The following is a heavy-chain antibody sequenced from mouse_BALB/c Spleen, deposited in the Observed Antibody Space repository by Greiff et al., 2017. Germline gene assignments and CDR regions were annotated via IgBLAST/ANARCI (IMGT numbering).Heavy chain of an antibody. Sequence: QVQLKESGAELARPGASVKLSCKASGYTFTSYWMQWVKQRPGQGLEWIGAIYPGDGDTRYTQKFKGKATLTADKSSSTAYMQLSSLASEDSAVYYCARSLITTATFDYWGQGTTLTVSS. CDR1: GYTFTSYW. CDR2: IYPGDGDT. CDR3: ARSLITTATFDY. J-gene: IGHJ2*01. V-gene: IGHV1-87*01. D-gene: IGHD1-2*01.